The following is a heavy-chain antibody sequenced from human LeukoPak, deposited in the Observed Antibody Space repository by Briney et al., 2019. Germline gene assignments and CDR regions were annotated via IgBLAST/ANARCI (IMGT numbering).Heavy chain of an antibody. CDR1: GFTFSSYG. Sequence: GGSLRLYCAAPGFTFSSYGMHWVRQAPGKGLEWVAVISYDGSNKYYADSVKGRFTISRDNSKNTLYLQMNSLRAEDTAVYYCAKDFPIYSNGHYYGMDVWGQGTTVTVSS. CDR3: AKDFPIYSNGHYYGMDV. CDR2: ISYDGSNK. J-gene: IGHJ6*02. V-gene: IGHV3-30*18. D-gene: IGHD4-11*01.